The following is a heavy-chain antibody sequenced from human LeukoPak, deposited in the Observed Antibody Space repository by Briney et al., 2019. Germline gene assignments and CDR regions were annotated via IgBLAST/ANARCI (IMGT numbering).Heavy chain of an antibody. J-gene: IGHJ6*03. CDR3: ARDPYSGSYGNYYYYYMDV. Sequence: GGSLRLSCAASGFTFSSYSMNWVRQAPGKGLEWVSSISSSSSYIYYADSVKGRFTISRDNAKNSLYLQMNSLRAEDTAVYYCARDPYSGSYGNYYYYYMDVWGKGTTVTVSS. CDR1: GFTFSSYS. D-gene: IGHD1-26*01. CDR2: ISSSSSYI. V-gene: IGHV3-21*01.